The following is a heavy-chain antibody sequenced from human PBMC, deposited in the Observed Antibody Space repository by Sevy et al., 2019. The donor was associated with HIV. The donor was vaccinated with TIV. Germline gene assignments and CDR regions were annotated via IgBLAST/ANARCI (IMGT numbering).Heavy chain of an antibody. V-gene: IGHV3-21*01. CDR3: ARAVVEISTWRSDY. CDR2: ISSTSGYI. J-gene: IGHJ4*02. D-gene: IGHD5-12*01. Sequence: GGSLRLSCAASGFTFSSYRKTWVRQAPGKGLEWVSCISSTSGYINYADSVKGRFTISRDNAKNLLYLQMDSLRAEDTAVYYCARAVVEISTWRSDYWGQGTLVTVSS. CDR1: GFTFSSYR.